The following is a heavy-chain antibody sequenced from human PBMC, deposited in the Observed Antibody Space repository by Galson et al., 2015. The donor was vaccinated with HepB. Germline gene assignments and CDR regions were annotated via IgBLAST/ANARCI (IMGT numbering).Heavy chain of an antibody. CDR2: INPSGGST. CDR1: GYTFTSYY. CDR3: ARAGRGCSSTSCPPGGDAFDI. V-gene: IGHV1-46*03. Sequence: SVKVSCKASGYTFTSYYMHWVRQAPGQGLEWMGIINPSGGSTSYAQKFQGRVTMTRDTSTSTVYMELSSLRSEDTAVYYCARAGRGCSSTSCPPGGDAFDIWGQGTMVTVSS. J-gene: IGHJ3*02. D-gene: IGHD2-2*01.